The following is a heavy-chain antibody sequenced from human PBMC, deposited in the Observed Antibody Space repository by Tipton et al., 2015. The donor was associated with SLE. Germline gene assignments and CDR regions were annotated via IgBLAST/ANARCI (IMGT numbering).Heavy chain of an antibody. CDR2: ISSSGSTI. CDR1: GFTFSDYY. V-gene: IGHV3-11*01. CDR3: ARGGSPNPNYGMDV. Sequence: QLVQSGGGLVKPGGSLRLSCAASGFTFSDYYMSWIRQAPGKGLEWVSYISSSGSTIYYADSVKGRFTISRDNSKNTLLLEMNILRPDDTAVYYCARGGSPNPNYGMDVWGQGTTVTVSS. J-gene: IGHJ6*02. D-gene: IGHD3-10*01.